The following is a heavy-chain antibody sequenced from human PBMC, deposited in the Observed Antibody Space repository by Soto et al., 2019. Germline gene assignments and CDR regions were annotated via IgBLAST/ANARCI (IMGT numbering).Heavy chain of an antibody. CDR2: ISAYNGDT. J-gene: IGHJ4*02. CDR3: AREGSGTLTLEY. CDR1: GDTFTSYG. V-gene: IGHV1-18*01. Sequence: QVPLVQSGAEVKKPGASVKVSCKASGDTFTSYGISWVRQARGQGLEWMGWISAYNGDTNYVQKLQGRVTMTTDTSTSTAYMELRSLSSDDTAVYYCAREGSGTLTLEYWGQGTLVTVSS. D-gene: IGHD1-26*01.